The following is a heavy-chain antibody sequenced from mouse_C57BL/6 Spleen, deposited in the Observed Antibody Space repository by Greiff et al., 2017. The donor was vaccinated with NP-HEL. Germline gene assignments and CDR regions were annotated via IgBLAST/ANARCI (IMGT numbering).Heavy chain of an antibody. J-gene: IGHJ3*01. V-gene: IGHV1-52*01. D-gene: IGHD3-2*02. Sequence: QVQLQQSGAELVRPGSSVKLSCKASGYTFTSYWMHWVKQRPIQGLEWIGNIDPSDSETHYNQKFKDKATLTVDKSSSTAYMQLSSLTSEDSAVYYGAQGLRLPYAWFAYWGQGTLVTVSA. CDR3: AQGLRLPYAWFAY. CDR2: IDPSDSET. CDR1: GYTFTSYW.